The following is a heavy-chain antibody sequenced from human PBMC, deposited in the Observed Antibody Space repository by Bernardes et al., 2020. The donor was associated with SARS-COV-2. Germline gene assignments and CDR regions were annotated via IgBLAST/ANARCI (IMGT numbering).Heavy chain of an antibody. J-gene: IGHJ4*02. Sequence: GGSLRLSCAASGFAFSNYAMSWVRQAPGKGLEWVSAITNSGGGTYYADFVKGRFTISRDNSKNTVYLQLNSLRADDTAVYFCAKDHWNDGGYWGQGTLVTVSS. V-gene: IGHV3-23*01. CDR3: AKDHWNDGGY. CDR1: GFAFSNYA. CDR2: ITNSGGGT. D-gene: IGHD1-1*01.